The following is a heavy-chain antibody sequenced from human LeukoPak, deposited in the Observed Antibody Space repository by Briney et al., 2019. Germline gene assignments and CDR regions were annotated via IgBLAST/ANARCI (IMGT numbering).Heavy chain of an antibody. CDR3: ARSSAWAHFDN. CDR2: MNPNTGYT. V-gene: IGHV1-8*01. Sequence: ASVKVSCKASGYTFTSYDIIWVRQATGQGLEWTGWMNPNTGYTGYAHQFQGRITMTRNTAISTAYMDLSSLNSQDTAVYYCARSSAWAHFDNWGQGTLVSVSS. CDR1: GYTFTSYD. D-gene: IGHD2-15*01. J-gene: IGHJ4*02.